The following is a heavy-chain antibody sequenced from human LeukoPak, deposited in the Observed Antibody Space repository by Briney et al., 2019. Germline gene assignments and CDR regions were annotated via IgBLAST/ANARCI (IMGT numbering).Heavy chain of an antibody. V-gene: IGHV1-18*01. CDR2: ISAYNGNT. CDR1: GYTFTSYG. CDR3: ARDTTTTWRGAFDI. Sequence: ASVKVSCKASGYTFTSYGISWVRQAPGQGLEWMGWISAYNGNTNYAQKLQGRVTMTTDTSTSTAYMELRSLRSDDTAVYYCARDTTTTWRGAFDIWGQGTMVTVSS. D-gene: IGHD1-1*01. J-gene: IGHJ3*02.